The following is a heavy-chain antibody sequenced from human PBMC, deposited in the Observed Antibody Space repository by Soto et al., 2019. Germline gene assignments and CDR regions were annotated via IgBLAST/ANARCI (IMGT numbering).Heavy chain of an antibody. CDR1: GYSLTELS. CDR2: FDAAKGET. D-gene: IGHD3-10*01. Sequence: QVQLVQSGAEVKKPGASVKVSCKVSGYSLTELSMHWVRQAPGKGLEWMGGFDAAKGETLYAQKFQGRVTMTEDTSTDIAYMKLSSLRSEDTAVYYCATVVSGAWGQGTLVTVSS. CDR3: ATVVSGA. J-gene: IGHJ5*02. V-gene: IGHV1-24*01.